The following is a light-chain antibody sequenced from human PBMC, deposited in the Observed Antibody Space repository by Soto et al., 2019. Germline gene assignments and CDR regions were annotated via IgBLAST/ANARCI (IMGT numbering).Light chain of an antibody. CDR1: SSDVGSYNL. CDR3: CSYAGSSTSRGV. V-gene: IGLV2-23*01. J-gene: IGLJ2*01. Sequence: QSVLTQPASVSGSPGQSITISCTGTSSDVGSYNLVSWYQQHPGKAPKLMIYEGSKRPSGVSNRFSGSKSGNTASLTISGLQAEDEADYYCCSYAGSSTSRGVFGGGTQLTVL. CDR2: EGS.